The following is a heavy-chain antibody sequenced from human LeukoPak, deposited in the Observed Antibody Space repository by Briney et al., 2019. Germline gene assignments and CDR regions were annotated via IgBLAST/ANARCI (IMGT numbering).Heavy chain of an antibody. V-gene: IGHV3-13*01. CDR1: GFTLSNYD. CDR3: ARAVAGTHWFDP. Sequence: GGSLRLSCAASGFTLSNYDMHWVRQVTGKGLEWVSGIDIPGNTYYPDSVKGRFTMSRESAKNSLYLQMNSLRAGDTAVYYCARAVAGTHWFDPWGQGTLVIVSS. CDR2: IDIPGNT. D-gene: IGHD6-19*01. J-gene: IGHJ5*02.